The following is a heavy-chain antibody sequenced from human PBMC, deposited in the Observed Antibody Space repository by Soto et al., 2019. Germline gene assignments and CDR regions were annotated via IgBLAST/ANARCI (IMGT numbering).Heavy chain of an antibody. V-gene: IGHV3-30-3*01. CDR2: ISYDGSNK. J-gene: IGHJ6*02. D-gene: IGHD1-1*01. CDR3: ARGTIQSAFSAMDV. CDR1: GFTLSNNA. Sequence: QVQLVESGGGVVQPGRSLRLSCAASGFTLSNNAMDWVRQAPGKGLEWVAVISYDGSNKYIAESVKGRCTISRDNSKNTLFLQMNSLRAEDTAVYYCARGTIQSAFSAMDVWGQGTTVTVSS.